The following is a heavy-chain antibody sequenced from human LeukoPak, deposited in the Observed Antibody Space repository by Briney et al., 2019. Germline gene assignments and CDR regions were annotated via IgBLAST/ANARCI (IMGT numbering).Heavy chain of an antibody. CDR1: GGSISSYC. CDR2: IYYSGST. D-gene: IGHD1-26*01. J-gene: IGHJ1*01. V-gene: IGHV4-59*01. CDR3: ARVGRTSRKYFQH. Sequence: SETLSLTCTVSGGSISSYCWSWIRQPPGKGLEWIGYIYYSGSTNYNPSLKSRVTISVDTSKNQFSLKLSSVTAADTAVYYCARVGRTSRKYFQHWGQGTLVTVSS.